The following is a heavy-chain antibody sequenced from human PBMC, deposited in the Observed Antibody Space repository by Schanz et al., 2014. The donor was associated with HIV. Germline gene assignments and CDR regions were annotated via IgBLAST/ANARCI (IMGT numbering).Heavy chain of an antibody. Sequence: QVPLVQSGAEVKKPGSSVMVSCTTSGGTFTNYAISWVRQAPGQGLQWMGGIIPFFGTANYAQTLQGRLTITADESTGTAYMDLTSLRYEDTALYYCAASMYNGSYGTHYYFDLWGRGTLVTVSS. D-gene: IGHD1-26*01. J-gene: IGHJ2*01. CDR1: GGTFTNYA. CDR2: IIPFFGTA. CDR3: AASMYNGSYGTHYYFDL. V-gene: IGHV1-69*12.